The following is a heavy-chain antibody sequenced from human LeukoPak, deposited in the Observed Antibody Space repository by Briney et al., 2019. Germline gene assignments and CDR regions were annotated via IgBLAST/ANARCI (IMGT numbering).Heavy chain of an antibody. CDR2: IDASGTNA. CDR1: GFTFSNHA. J-gene: IGHJ4*02. D-gene: IGHD3-9*01. CDR3: AFGSIFTGRVF. V-gene: IGHV3-23*01. Sequence: PGGSLRLSCAVSGFTFSNHAMNWVRQAPGKGLEWVSSIDASGTNAYYADCVKGRSTISRDNSRNTLDLQVSSLRGEDTATYYCAFGSIFTGRVFWGQGTLVTVSS.